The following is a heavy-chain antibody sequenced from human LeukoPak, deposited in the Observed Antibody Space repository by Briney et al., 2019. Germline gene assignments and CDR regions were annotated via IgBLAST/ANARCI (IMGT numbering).Heavy chain of an antibody. CDR3: ARARFYGEGDY. D-gene: IGHD3-10*01. CDR1: GFTFSNYN. CDR2: ISGSGGST. Sequence: PGRSLRLSCAASGFTFSNYNMNWVRQAPGKGLEWVSAISGSGGSTYYADSVKGRFTISRDNSKNTLYLQMNSLRAEDTAVYYCARARFYGEGDYWGQGTLVTVSS. J-gene: IGHJ4*02. V-gene: IGHV3-23*01.